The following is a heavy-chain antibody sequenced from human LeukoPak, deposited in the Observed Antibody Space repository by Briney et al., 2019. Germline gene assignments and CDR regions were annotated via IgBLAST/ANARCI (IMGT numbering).Heavy chain of an antibody. Sequence: ASVKVSCKASGYTFTSFYITWVRQAPGQGLEWLGWISADSGSTNYAQRFQGGVTMTIDRSTSTAYMDLRSLRYDDTAVYWCTRGYGGWPTYIDYWGQGSLVIVSS. J-gene: IGHJ4*02. CDR3: TRGYGGWPTYIDY. V-gene: IGHV1-18*01. CDR2: ISADSGST. D-gene: IGHD3-16*01. CDR1: GYTFTSFY.